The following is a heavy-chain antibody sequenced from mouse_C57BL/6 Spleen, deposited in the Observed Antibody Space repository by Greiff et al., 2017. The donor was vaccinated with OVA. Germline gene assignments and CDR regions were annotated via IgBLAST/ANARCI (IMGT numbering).Heavy chain of an antibody. CDR3: ASIDSSGYDN. J-gene: IGHJ2*01. CDR1: GSTFTSYW. Sequence: QVHVKQPGAELVRPGSSVKLSCKASGSTFTSYWMHWVKQRPIQGLEWIGNIYPSVSVTPSNQKLKDKATLTVDKSSSTAYMQLSSLTSEDSAVYYCASIDSSGYDNWGQGTTLTVSS. CDR2: IYPSVSVT. V-gene: IGHV1-52*01. D-gene: IGHD3-2*02.